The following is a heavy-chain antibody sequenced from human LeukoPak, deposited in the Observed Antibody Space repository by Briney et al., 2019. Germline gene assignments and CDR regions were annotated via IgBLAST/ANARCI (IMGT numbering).Heavy chain of an antibody. J-gene: IGHJ4*02. CDR2: ISSSGETT. Sequence: SRRSLRLSCAASGFTFSNFDMNSVRRAPGKGLEWVSYISSSGETTLYADSIHGRFTTSKDNANNSLYLQMSSLRVDDSARYYCATRRPPHRGQFESWGQGSLVTVSS. CDR1: GFTFSNFD. V-gene: IGHV3-48*03. D-gene: IGHD3-16*01. CDR3: ATRRPPHRGQFES.